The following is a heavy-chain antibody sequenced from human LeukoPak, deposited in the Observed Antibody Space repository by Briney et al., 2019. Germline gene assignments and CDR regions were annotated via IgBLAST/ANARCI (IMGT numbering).Heavy chain of an antibody. CDR3: ARGRQDVTMIVVVMTAVSYYLDV. CDR2: MNPSGST. Sequence: SETLSLTCAVYGGSFSGYYWTWIRQTPEKGLERIGEMNPSGSTNYNPSLKSRVTISVDTSKNQFSLELSSVTAADTAVYYCARGRQDVTMIVVVMTAVSYYLDVWGKGTTVTVS. D-gene: IGHD3-22*01. J-gene: IGHJ6*03. V-gene: IGHV4-34*01. CDR1: GGSFSGYY.